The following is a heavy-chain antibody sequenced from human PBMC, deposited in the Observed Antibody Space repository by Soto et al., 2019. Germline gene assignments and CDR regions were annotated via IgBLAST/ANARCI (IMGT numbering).Heavy chain of an antibody. CDR2: IIPIFGTA. V-gene: IGHV1-69*12. CDR3: ARHVPAAGYYYGMDV. Sequence: QVQLVQSGAEVKKPGSSVKVSCKASGGTFSSYAISWVRQAPVRGLEWMGGIIPIFGTANYAQKFQGRVTITADESTSTAYMELSCLRSEDTAVYYCARHVPAAGYYYGMDVWGQGTTVTVSS. J-gene: IGHJ6*02. CDR1: GGTFSSYA. D-gene: IGHD2-2*01.